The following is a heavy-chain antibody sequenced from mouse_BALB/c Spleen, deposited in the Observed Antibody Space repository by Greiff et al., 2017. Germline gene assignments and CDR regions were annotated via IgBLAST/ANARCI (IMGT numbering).Heavy chain of an antibody. D-gene: IGHD2-1*01. CDR3: ARHGGNYVWYFDV. CDR2: INSNGGST. Sequence: EVKLMESGGCLVKLGGSLKLSCAASGFTFSSYYMSWVRQTPEKRLELVAAINSNGGSTYYPDTVKGRFTISRDNAKNTLYLQMSSLKSEDTALYYCARHGGNYVWYFDVWGAGTTVTVSS. CDR1: GFTFSSYY. J-gene: IGHJ1*01. V-gene: IGHV5-6-2*01.